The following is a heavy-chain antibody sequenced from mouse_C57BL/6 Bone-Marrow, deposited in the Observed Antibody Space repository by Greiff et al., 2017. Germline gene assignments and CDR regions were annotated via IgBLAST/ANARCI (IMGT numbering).Heavy chain of an antibody. CDR3: ARRDGGFAY. Sequence: DVKLVESGGGLVQPGGSLKLSCAASGFTFSDYYMYWVRQTREKRLEWVAYISNGGGKNYYPDTVKGRFTISEDNAKNTQYLQMSRLKSEDTAMYCCARRDGGFAYWGQGNGVTVSA. CDR1: GFTFSDYY. V-gene: IGHV5-12*01. CDR2: ISNGGGKN. D-gene: IGHD1-1*01. J-gene: IGHJ3*01.